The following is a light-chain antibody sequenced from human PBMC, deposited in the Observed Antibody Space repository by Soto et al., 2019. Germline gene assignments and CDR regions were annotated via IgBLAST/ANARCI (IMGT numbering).Light chain of an antibody. CDR3: SLYAGSNNVV. CDR1: SRDIGAYKF. V-gene: IGLV2-8*01. Sequence: QSALTQPPSASGSPGQSVAISCTGTSRDIGAYKFVSWYQQHPGKAPKLIIYEVSIRPSGVPDRFSGSKSGNTASLTVSGLLAEDEADYYCSLYAGSNNVVFGGGTKVTVL. J-gene: IGLJ2*01. CDR2: EVS.